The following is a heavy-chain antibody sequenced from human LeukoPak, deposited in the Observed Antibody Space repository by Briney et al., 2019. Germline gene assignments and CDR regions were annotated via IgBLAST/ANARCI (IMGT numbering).Heavy chain of an antibody. J-gene: IGHJ5*02. CDR2: ISAYNGNT. CDR1: GYTFTSYG. CDR3: ASSRSYDWDNWFDP. V-gene: IGHV1-18*01. D-gene: IGHD3-9*01. Sequence: ASAKVSCKASGYTFTSYGISWVRQAPGQGLEWMGWISAYNGNTNYAQKLQGRVTMTTDTSTSTAYMELRSLRSDDTAVYYCASSRSYDWDNWFDPWGQGTLVTVSS.